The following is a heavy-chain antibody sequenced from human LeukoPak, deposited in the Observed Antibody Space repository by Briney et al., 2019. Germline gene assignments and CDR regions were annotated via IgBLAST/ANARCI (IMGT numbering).Heavy chain of an antibody. CDR1: GGSISSSSYY. Sequence: PSETLSLTCTVSGGSISSSSYYWGWIRQPPGKGLEWIGSIYYSGSTYYNPSLKSRVTISADTSKNQFSLKLSSVTAADTAVYYCARGGPSGSHTAYWGQGTLVTVSS. J-gene: IGHJ4*02. V-gene: IGHV4-39*01. CDR2: IYYSGST. D-gene: IGHD1-26*01. CDR3: ARGGPSGSHTAY.